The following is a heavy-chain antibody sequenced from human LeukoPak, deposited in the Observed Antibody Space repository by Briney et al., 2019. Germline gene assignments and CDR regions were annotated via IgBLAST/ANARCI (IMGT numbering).Heavy chain of an antibody. V-gene: IGHV3-23*01. CDR1: GFTFTTYA. Sequence: GGSLRFSCAASGFTFTTYAMSWARQAPGRGLEWVSAISGSGGSTYYADSVKGRFTISRDNSKNTLYLQMNSLRAEDTAVYYCARRCYDSSGFDYWGQGTLVTVSS. J-gene: IGHJ4*02. CDR3: ARRCYDSSGFDY. CDR2: ISGSGGST. D-gene: IGHD3-22*01.